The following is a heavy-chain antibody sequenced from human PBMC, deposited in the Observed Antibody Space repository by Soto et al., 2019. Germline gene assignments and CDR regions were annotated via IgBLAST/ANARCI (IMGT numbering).Heavy chain of an antibody. D-gene: IGHD3-22*01. Sequence: PSETLSLTCTVSGGYISSYYWSWIRQPPGKGLEWIGYIYYSGSTNYNPSLKSRVTMSVDTSKNQFSLKLSSVTAADTAVYYCARHLGYDSSGYYRNWFDPWGQGTLVTVSS. V-gene: IGHV4-59*08. CDR3: ARHLGYDSSGYYRNWFDP. J-gene: IGHJ5*02. CDR2: IYYSGST. CDR1: GGYISSYY.